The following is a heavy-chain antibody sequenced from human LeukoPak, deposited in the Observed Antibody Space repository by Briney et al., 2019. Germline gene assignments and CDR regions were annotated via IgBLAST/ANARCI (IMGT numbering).Heavy chain of an antibody. V-gene: IGHV3-7*05. CDR1: GFTFSTYW. Sequence: TGGSLRLSCAASGFTFSTYWMTWVRQAPGRGLEWVANINQDGSDKYFVDSVKGRFTISRDNAKNSVFLQMNSLRAEDTALYYCTRRRGGGSNRDCWGQGTLVTVPS. D-gene: IGHD1-26*01. CDR3: TRRRGGGSNRDC. CDR2: INQDGSDK. J-gene: IGHJ4*02.